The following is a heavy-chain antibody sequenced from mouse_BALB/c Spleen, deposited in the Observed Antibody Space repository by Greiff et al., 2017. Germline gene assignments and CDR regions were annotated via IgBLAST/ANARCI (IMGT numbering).Heavy chain of an antibody. CDR2: IYPGGGYT. V-gene: IGHV1-63*02. Sequence: QVQLQQSGAELVRPGTSVKISCKASGYTFTNYWLGWVKQRPGHGLEWIGDIYPGGGYTNYNEKFKGKATLTADTSSSTAYMQLSSLTSEDSAVYFCAREEDGIYSYGSSPSMDYWGQGTSVTVSS. CDR3: AREEDGIYSYGSSPSMDY. J-gene: IGHJ4*01. D-gene: IGHD1-1*01. CDR1: GYTFTNYW.